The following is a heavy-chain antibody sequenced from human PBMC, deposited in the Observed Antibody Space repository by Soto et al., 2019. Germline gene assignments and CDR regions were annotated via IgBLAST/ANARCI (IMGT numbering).Heavy chain of an antibody. CDR2: INAGNGNT. CDR1: GYTFTSYA. Sequence: QVQLVQSGAEVKKPGASVKVSCKASGYTFTSYAMHWVRQAPGQRLEWMGWINAGNGNTKYSQKFQGRVTITRDTSASTADMELSSLRSEDTAVYYCAGAYGAPTYPSGMDVWGQGTTVTVPS. V-gene: IGHV1-3*01. J-gene: IGHJ6*02. D-gene: IGHD4-17*01. CDR3: AGAYGAPTYPSGMDV.